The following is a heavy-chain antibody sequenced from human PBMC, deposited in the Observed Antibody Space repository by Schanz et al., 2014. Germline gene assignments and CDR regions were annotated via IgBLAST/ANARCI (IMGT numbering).Heavy chain of an antibody. CDR1: GFTFSNCD. CDR2: IYSGGRT. Sequence: EVHLEESGGGLVQPGGSQRLSCAVSGFTFSNCDMTWVRQAPGKGLEWVSIIYSGGRTSYADSVKGRFTISRDSSMNTLYLQMDSLRDEDTAVYYCARSLGYYYGVDVWGQGTTVTVSS. J-gene: IGHJ6*02. D-gene: IGHD1-26*01. CDR3: ARSLGYYYGVDV. V-gene: IGHV3-66*01.